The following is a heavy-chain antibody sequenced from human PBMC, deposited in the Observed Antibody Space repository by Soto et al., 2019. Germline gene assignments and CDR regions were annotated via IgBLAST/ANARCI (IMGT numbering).Heavy chain of an antibody. CDR1: GFTFSSYA. CDR3: ARQDGSGSYYFPNHGAFDI. D-gene: IGHD3-10*01. J-gene: IGHJ3*02. Sequence: EVQLVESGGGLVQPGGSLRLSCAASGFTFSSYAMHWVRQAPGKGLEYVSAISSNGGSTYYANSVKGRFTISRDNSKNTLYLQMGSLRAEDMAVYYCARQDGSGSYYFPNHGAFDIWGQGTMVTVSS. V-gene: IGHV3-64*01. CDR2: ISSNGGST.